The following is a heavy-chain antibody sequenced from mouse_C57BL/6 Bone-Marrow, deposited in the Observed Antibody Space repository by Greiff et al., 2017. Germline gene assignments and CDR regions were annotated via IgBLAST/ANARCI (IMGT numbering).Heavy chain of an antibody. CDR1: GFTFSSYA. Sequence: EVKLVESGGGLVKPGGSLKLSCAASGFTFSSYAMSWVRQTPEKRLEWVATISDGGRYTYYPDNVKGRFTISRDNAKNNLYLQMSHLKSEDTAMYYCASPLTGTGYYCDYWGQGTTLTVSS. V-gene: IGHV5-4*03. J-gene: IGHJ2*01. CDR3: ASPLTGTGYYCDY. CDR2: ISDGGRYT. D-gene: IGHD4-1*01.